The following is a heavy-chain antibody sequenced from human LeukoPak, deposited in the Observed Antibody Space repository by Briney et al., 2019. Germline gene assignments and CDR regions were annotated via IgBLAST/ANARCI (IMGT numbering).Heavy chain of an antibody. Sequence: GASVKVSCKASGYTFTRYYMHWVRQAPGQGLEWMGWINPNSGGTNYAQKVQGRVTMTRDTSISTAYMELSRLRSDDTAVDYCAMQQLVGRNYYYYTDDWGKGTTVTVSS. CDR2: INPNSGGT. CDR3: AMQQLVGRNYYYYTDD. CDR1: GYTFTRYY. D-gene: IGHD6-13*01. J-gene: IGHJ6*03. V-gene: IGHV1-2*02.